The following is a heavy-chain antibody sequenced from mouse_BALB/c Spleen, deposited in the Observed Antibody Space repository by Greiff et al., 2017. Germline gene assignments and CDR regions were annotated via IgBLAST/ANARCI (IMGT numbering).Heavy chain of an antibody. CDR1: GFSLTSYG. J-gene: IGHJ2*01. Sequence: VQGVESGPGLVAPSQSLSITCTVSGFSLTSYGVHWVRQPPGKGLEWLGVIWAGGSTNYNSALMSRLSISKDNSKSQFFLKMNSLQTDDTAMYYCAREGRNYGYFDYWGQGTTLTVAA. D-gene: IGHD2-1*01. CDR3: AREGRNYGYFDY. V-gene: IGHV2-9*02. CDR2: IWAGGST.